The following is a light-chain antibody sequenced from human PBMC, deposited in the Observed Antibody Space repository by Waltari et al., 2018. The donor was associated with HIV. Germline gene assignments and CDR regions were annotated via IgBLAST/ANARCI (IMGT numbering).Light chain of an antibody. CDR3: QQYNNWLLWT. J-gene: IGKJ1*01. CDR1: QSVSRN. V-gene: IGKV3-15*01. Sequence: EIVMTQSPATLTVSPGERATLSCRASQSVSRNLDWYQQKPGQSPRHLSYGASTRRTGIPARFSGSGAESEFTLTISSLQSEDFAVDYCQQYNNWLLWTFGQGTKVEIK. CDR2: GAS.